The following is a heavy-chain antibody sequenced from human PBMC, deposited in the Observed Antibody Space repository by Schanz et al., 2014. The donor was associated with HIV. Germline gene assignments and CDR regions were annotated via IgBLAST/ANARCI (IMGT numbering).Heavy chain of an antibody. D-gene: IGHD2-21*01. J-gene: IGHJ6*02. CDR2: LIPIFGTP. Sequence: QVQLVQSGAEVKKPGASVKVSCKASGYTFTSYGINWVRQAPGQGLEWMGGLIPIFGTPNYAQKFQGRVTITADESTDTAYMELRSLRSEDTAVYYCAREPDVVVSQNHYYYYGMDVWGQGTTVTVSS. CDR1: GYTFTSYG. CDR3: AREPDVVVSQNHYYYYGMDV. V-gene: IGHV1-69*13.